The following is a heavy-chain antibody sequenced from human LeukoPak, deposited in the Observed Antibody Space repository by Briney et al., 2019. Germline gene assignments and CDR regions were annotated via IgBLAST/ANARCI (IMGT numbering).Heavy chain of an antibody. CDR2: IHYSGST. J-gene: IGHJ5*02. D-gene: IGHD1-26*01. CDR1: GGSISNGDSY. CDR3: ARQWSSGSYLNWFDP. Sequence: KPSETLSLTCTVSGGSISNGDSYWTWVRQPPGKGLEYIGYIHYSGSTHYNPSLKSRVTIAIDTFKMQFSLRLSSVTAADTAVYYCARQWSSGSYLNWFDPWGQGTLVTVSS. V-gene: IGHV4-30-4*01.